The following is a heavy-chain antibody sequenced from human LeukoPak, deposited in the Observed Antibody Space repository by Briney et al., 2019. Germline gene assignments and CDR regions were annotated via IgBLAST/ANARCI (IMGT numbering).Heavy chain of an antibody. CDR2: INPNSGGT. Sequence: ASVKVSCKASGYTFTGYYMHWVRQAPGQGLEWMGRINPNSGGTNYAQKFQGRVTMTRDTSISTAYMELSRLRSDDTVVYYCARDRDSSSLYNWFDPWGQGTLVTVSS. CDR1: GYTFTGYY. V-gene: IGHV1-2*05. D-gene: IGHD6-13*01. J-gene: IGHJ5*02. CDR3: ARDRDSSSLYNWFDP.